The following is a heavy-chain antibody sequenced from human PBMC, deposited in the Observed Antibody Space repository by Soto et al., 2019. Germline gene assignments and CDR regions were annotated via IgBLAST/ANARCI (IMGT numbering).Heavy chain of an antibody. D-gene: IGHD3-22*01. Sequence: ASVKVSCKASGYTFTSYGISWVRQAPGQGLEWMGWINAYNGNTNYAQKLQGRVTMTTDTSTSTAYMELRSLRSDDTAVYYCARGRGDYYDSTNSGAFDLWGQGTMVTVSS. J-gene: IGHJ3*01. CDR2: INAYNGNT. V-gene: IGHV1-18*04. CDR1: GYTFTSYG. CDR3: ARGRGDYYDSTNSGAFDL.